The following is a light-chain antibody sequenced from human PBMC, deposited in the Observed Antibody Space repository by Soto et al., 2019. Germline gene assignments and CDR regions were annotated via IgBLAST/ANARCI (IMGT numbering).Light chain of an antibody. V-gene: IGKV3-15*01. Sequence: VMAQSPDTXSGXXGGRAPXSXRASQSVSIYLAWYQQKPGQAPRILIYGASTRATGVPARFSGSGSGTEFTLTISSLQSDDFAVYFCQTVHKWPLFGQGTRLEI. CDR2: GAS. CDR3: QTVHKWPL. J-gene: IGKJ5*01. CDR1: QSVSIY.